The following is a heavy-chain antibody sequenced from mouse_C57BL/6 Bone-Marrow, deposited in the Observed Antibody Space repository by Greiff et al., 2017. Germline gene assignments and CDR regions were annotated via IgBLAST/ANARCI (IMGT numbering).Heavy chain of an antibody. Sequence: QVQQQQSGPGLVKPSPSLFLTCSITGFPFTSGYYWIWIRQSPGKPLEWMGYITHSGETFYNPSLQSPISITTETSKNQFFLQLNSLTTEDTAMYCCAGDRSGEYGLDYWGQGTSVTVSS. D-gene: IGHD5-1*01. CDR2: ITHSGET. CDR3: AGDRSGEYGLDY. V-gene: IGHV12-3*01. J-gene: IGHJ2*02. CDR1: GFPFTSGYY.